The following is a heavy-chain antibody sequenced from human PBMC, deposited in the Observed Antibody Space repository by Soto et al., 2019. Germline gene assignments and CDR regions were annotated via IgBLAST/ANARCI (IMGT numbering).Heavy chain of an antibody. CDR1: VFPFSSYG. J-gene: IGHJ3*02. CDR3: AKDYHPTTYYDILTGYLGSHAFDI. V-gene: IGHV3-30*18. CDR2: ISYDGSNK. D-gene: IGHD3-9*01. Sequence: GGSLRLSCAASVFPFSSYGMHWVRQAPGKGLEWVAVISYDGSNKYYADSVKGRFTISRDNSKNTLYLQMNSLRAEDTAVYYCAKDYHPTTYYDILTGYLGSHAFDIWGQGTMVTVSS.